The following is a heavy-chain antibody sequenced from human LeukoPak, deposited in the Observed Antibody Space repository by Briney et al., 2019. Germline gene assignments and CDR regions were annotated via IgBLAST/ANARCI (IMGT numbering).Heavy chain of an antibody. D-gene: IGHD4-17*01. Sequence: PGRSLRLSCAASGFTFDHYAMHWVRQPPGKGLGWVSGITWDSDTKGYADSVKGRFTISRDNAKNSLYLQMNYLRTEDMAVYYCARTYGDYDDAFDIWGQGTVVIVSS. CDR3: ARTYGDYDDAFDI. CDR1: GFTFDHYA. CDR2: ITWDSDTK. V-gene: IGHV3-9*03. J-gene: IGHJ3*02.